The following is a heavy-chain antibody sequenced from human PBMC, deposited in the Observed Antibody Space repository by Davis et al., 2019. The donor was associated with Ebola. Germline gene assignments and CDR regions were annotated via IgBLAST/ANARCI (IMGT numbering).Heavy chain of an antibody. D-gene: IGHD3-22*01. CDR3: AHMYYYDSSGYYRYYFDY. V-gene: IGHV2-5*02. CDR1: GFSLRTSGVG. J-gene: IGHJ4*02. Sequence: SGPTLVKPTQTLTLTCTFSGFSLRTSGVGVGWIRQPPGKALEWLALIYWDDDKRYSPSLKSRLTITKDTSKNQVVLTMTNMDPVDTATYYCAHMYYYDSSGYYRYYFDYWGQGTLVTVSS. CDR2: IYWDDDK.